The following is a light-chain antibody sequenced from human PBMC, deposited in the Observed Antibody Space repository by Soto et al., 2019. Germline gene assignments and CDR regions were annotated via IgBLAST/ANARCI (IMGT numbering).Light chain of an antibody. Sequence: EIVMTQSPATLSVSPGERATLSCRASQSVSSNLAWYQQKPGQAPRLLIYGASTRATGIPARFSGSGSGTEFTLTISSLQSEDFAVYYCQQYYFTPTFGQGTKVEIK. J-gene: IGKJ1*01. V-gene: IGKV3-15*01. CDR1: QSVSSN. CDR3: QQYYFTPT. CDR2: GAS.